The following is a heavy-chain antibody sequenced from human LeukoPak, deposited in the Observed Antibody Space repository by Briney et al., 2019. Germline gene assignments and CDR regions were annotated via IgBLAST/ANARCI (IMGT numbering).Heavy chain of an antibody. J-gene: IGHJ2*01. CDR3: ARREVTTSWYFDI. Sequence: PSETLSLTCNVSGGSISNYYWSWIRQSPGKGLEWIAYIYNSGSTNYNPSLKSRVTISVDTSKHQFSLKLSSVTAADPAVYYCARREVTTSWYFDIWGRGTLVTVSS. CDR2: IYNSGST. CDR1: GGSISNYY. V-gene: IGHV4-59*08. D-gene: IGHD4-17*01.